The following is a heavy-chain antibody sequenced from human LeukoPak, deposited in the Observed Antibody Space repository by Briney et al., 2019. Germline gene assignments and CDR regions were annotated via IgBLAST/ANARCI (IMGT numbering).Heavy chain of an antibody. CDR2: IKQDGSEK. V-gene: IGHV3-7*01. J-gene: IGHJ6*03. CDR3: ARDLADSSGYYGYYYYYMDV. D-gene: IGHD3-22*01. CDR1: GFTFSSYW. Sequence: QPGGSLILSCAASGFTFSSYWMSWVRQAPGKGLEWVANIKQDGSEKYYVDSVKGRFTISRDNAKNSLYLQMNSLRAEDTAVYYCARDLADSSGYYGYYYYYMDVWGKGTTVTVSS.